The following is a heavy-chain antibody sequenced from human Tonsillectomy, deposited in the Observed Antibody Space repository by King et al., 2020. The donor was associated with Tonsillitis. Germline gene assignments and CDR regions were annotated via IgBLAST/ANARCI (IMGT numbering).Heavy chain of an antibody. V-gene: IGHV3-30*01. J-gene: IGHJ4*02. Sequence: VQLVESGGGVVQPGRSLRLSCAASGFTFSSYAIHWVRQAPGKGLEWVALISYDATNKYSAASVKRRLTISRDNSKNTLYLQMNSLRTEDTAVYYCAASLNADYGDYASHYWGQGTLVTVSS. CDR1: GFTFSSYA. D-gene: IGHD4-17*01. CDR3: AASLNADYGDYASHY. CDR2: ISYDATNK.